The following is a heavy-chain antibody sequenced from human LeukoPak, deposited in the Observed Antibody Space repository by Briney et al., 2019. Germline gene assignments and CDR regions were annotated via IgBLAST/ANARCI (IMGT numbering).Heavy chain of an antibody. CDR3: AKDTHTFEYCTNGVCNPDY. V-gene: IGHV3-30*18. CDR1: GFTFSSYG. CDR2: ISYDGSNK. D-gene: IGHD2-8*01. Sequence: GGSLRLSCAASGFTFSSYGMHWVRQAPGKGLEWVAVISYDGSNKYYADSVKGRFTISRDNSKNTLYLQMNSLRAEDTALYYCAKDTHTFEYCTNGVCNPDYWGQGTLVTVSS. J-gene: IGHJ4*02.